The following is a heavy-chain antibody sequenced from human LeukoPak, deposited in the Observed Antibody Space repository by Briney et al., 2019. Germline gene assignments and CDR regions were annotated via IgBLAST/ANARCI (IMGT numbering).Heavy chain of an antibody. CDR3: AKDPGRYYYGSGSPFDH. Sequence: GGSLRLSCAASGFTFSSYAMSWVRKAPWKGLEWVSAISGSGGSTYYADSVKGRLTISRDNSKNTLYLQMNSLRAEDTAVYYCAKDPGRYYYGSGSPFDHWGQGTLVTVSS. J-gene: IGHJ4*02. V-gene: IGHV3-23*01. CDR2: ISGSGGST. CDR1: GFTFSSYA. D-gene: IGHD3-10*01.